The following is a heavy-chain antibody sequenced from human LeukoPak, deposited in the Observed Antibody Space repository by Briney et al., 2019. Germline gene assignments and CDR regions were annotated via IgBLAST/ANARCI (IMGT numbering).Heavy chain of an antibody. D-gene: IGHD3-10*01. CDR3: ARAGALEAFGDFDY. CDR2: INPNSGGT. CDR1: AYTFTGYY. J-gene: IGHJ4*02. V-gene: IGHV1-2*02. Sequence: GASVKVTCKASAYTFTGYYIYWVRQAPVQGLEWMGWINPNSGGTNYAQKFQGRVTMTRDTSISTAYMELSRLGSDDTAVYYCARAGALEAFGDFDYWGQGTLVTVSS.